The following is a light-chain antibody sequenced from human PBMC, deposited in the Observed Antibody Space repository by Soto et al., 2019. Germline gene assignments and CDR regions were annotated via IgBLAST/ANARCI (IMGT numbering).Light chain of an antibody. CDR1: SSNIGSGYD. CDR2: GNT. J-gene: IGLJ1*01. V-gene: IGLV1-40*01. Sequence: QSLLTQPPSLSGAPGQRVTISCTGTSSNIGSGYDVHWYQHLPGTAPKLLIYGNTIRPSGVPDRFSGSKSGTSASLAITGLQAEDEADYYCQSYDRSLSGYVFGTGTKVTVL. CDR3: QSYDRSLSGYV.